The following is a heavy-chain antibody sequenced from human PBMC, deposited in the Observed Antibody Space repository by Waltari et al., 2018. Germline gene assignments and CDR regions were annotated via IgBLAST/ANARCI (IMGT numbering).Heavy chain of an antibody. CDR1: GYTPTELS. V-gene: IGHV1-24*01. D-gene: IGHD3-10*01. Sequence: VQLVQSGAEVKKPGASVKVSCKVSGYTPTELSMHWVRQAPGKGLEWMGDVNAKDGETGYAQKYKGRVTMTEDTSTDTAYREVCMLRCEETAVYYCATACVLVRGVNKHWYVDLWGRGTLVTVSS. J-gene: IGHJ2*01. CDR2: VNAKDGET. CDR3: ATACVLVRGVNKHWYVDL.